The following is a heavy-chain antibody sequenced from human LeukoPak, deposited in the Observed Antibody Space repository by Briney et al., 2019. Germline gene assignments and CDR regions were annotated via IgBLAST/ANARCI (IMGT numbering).Heavy chain of an antibody. CDR2: IYYSGDT. CDR1: GDSISSSSYY. J-gene: IGHJ4*02. CDR3: ARLRGYTYGPPGY. D-gene: IGHD5-18*01. V-gene: IGHV4-39*01. Sequence: PSETLSLTCTVFGDSISSSSYYWGWIRQPPGKGLEWIGSIYYSGDTYYSPSLKSRVTISVDTSKSQFSLKLSSVTAADTAVYYCARLRGYTYGPPGYWGQGTLVTVSS.